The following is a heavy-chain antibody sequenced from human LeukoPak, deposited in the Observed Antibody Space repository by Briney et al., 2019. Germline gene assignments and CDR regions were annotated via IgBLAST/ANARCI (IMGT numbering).Heavy chain of an antibody. J-gene: IGHJ4*02. Sequence: SETLSLTCAVSVASISNYYWSWIRQAPGKGLEWIGYISTSGSTNYNPSLKSRVSISLDTSNDRFSLNLNFVTAADTAVYFCASPRTSYRYTFDYWGPGALVTVSS. CDR2: ISTSGST. CDR3: ASPRTSYRYTFDY. CDR1: VASISNYY. D-gene: IGHD5-18*01. V-gene: IGHV4-4*09.